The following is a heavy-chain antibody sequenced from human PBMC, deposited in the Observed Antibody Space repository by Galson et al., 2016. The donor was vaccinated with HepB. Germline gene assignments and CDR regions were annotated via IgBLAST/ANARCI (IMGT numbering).Heavy chain of an antibody. CDR3: ARRGGATYGD. J-gene: IGHJ4*02. CDR2: IYPHDSDT. D-gene: IGHD4/OR15-4a*01. V-gene: IGHV5-51*01. Sequence: QSGAEVKKPGESLKISCKGSGYTSSTDWIGWVRQLPGKGLEWMGVIYPHDSDTRYSPSFQVQVTISADKSVTTAYLQWGSLKASDTAMYFCARRGGATYGDWGQGTLVTVSS. CDR1: GYTSSTDW.